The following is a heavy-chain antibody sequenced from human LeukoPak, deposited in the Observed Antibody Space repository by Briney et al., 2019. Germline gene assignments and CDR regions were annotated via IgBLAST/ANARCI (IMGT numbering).Heavy chain of an antibody. V-gene: IGHV1-24*01. J-gene: IGHJ4*02. CDR3: ATVSVAVAGRNPSYYFDY. CDR1: GYTLTELS. Sequence: ASVKVSCKVSGYTLTELSMHWVRQAPGKGLEWMGGFDPEDGETIYAQKFQGRVTMTEDTSTDTAYMELSSLRSEDTAVYYCATVSVAVAGRNPSYYFDYWGQGTLVTVSS. D-gene: IGHD6-19*01. CDR2: FDPEDGET.